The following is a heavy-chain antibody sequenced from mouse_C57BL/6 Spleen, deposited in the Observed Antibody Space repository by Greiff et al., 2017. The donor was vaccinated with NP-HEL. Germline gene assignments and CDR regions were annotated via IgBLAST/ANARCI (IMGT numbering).Heavy chain of an antibody. CDR2: IYPRSGNT. J-gene: IGHJ4*01. D-gene: IGHD1-1*01. CDR1: GYTFTSYG. CDR3: ANYYGKNYAMDY. Sequence: QVHVKQSGAELARPGASVKLSCKASGYTFTSYGISWVKQRTGQGLEWIGEIYPRSGNTYYNEKFKGKATLTADKSSSTAYMELRSLTSEDSAVYFCANYYGKNYAMDYWGQGTSVTVSS. V-gene: IGHV1-81*01.